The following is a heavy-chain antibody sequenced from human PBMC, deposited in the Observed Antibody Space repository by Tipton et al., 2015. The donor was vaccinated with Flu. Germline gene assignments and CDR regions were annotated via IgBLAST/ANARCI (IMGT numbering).Heavy chain of an antibody. Sequence: TLSLTCTVSGGSISSSSYYWGWIRQPPGKGLEWIGSIYYSGSTYYNPSLESRVTISVDTSKNQFSLKLSSVTAADTAVYYCARGHSYYYDGGAFDIWGQGTMVTVSS. CDR2: IYYSGST. J-gene: IGHJ3*02. CDR1: GGSISSSSYY. CDR3: ARGHSYYYDGGAFDI. D-gene: IGHD3-22*01. V-gene: IGHV4-39*07.